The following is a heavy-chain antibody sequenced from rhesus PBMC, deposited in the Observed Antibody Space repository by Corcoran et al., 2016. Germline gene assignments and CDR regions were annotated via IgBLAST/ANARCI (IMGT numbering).Heavy chain of an antibody. Sequence: QVQLQESGPGVVKPSETLSLTCAVSGGSISGYYLWSWIRKPPGKGLEWIGYIYGGSGSTSYNPSLKSRVIISIDTSKNQFSLKLSSVTAADTAVYYCARDNELAYYFDYWGQGVLVTVSS. D-gene: IGHD1-1*01. CDR2: IYGGSGST. J-gene: IGHJ4*01. CDR3: ARDNELAYYFDY. CDR1: GGSISGYY. V-gene: IGHV4-165*01.